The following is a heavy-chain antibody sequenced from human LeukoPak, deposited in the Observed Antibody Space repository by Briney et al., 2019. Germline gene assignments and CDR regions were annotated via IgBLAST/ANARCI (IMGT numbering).Heavy chain of an antibody. CDR3: AKVQTGAGIGWYYYYGMDV. J-gene: IGHJ6*02. V-gene: IGHV3-43*02. Sequence: PGGSLRLSCAASGFTFDDYAMHWVRQAPGKGLEWVSLISGDGGSTYYADSVKGRFTISRDNSKNSLYLQMNSLRTEDTALYYCAKVQTGAGIGWYYYYGMDVWGQGTTVTVSS. CDR2: ISGDGGST. D-gene: IGHD2-15*01. CDR1: GFTFDDYA.